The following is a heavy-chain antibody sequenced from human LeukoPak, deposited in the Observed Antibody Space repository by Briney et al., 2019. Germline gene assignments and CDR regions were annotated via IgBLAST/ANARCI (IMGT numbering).Heavy chain of an antibody. J-gene: IGHJ4*02. D-gene: IGHD3-10*01. CDR3: ARDIPVYDGSGIYYLGWDY. CDR1: GYTFTSYG. V-gene: IGHV1-18*01. Sequence: ASVKVSCKASGYTFTSYGISWVRQAPGQGLEWMGWISAYNGNTNYAQKLQGRVTMTTDTSTSTAYMELRSLRAEDTAVYYCARDIPVYDGSGIYYLGWDYWGLGTLVTVSS. CDR2: ISAYNGNT.